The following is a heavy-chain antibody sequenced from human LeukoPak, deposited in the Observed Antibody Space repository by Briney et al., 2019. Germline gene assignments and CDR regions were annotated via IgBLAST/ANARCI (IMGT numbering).Heavy chain of an antibody. V-gene: IGHV1-69*13. J-gene: IGHJ4*02. CDR1: GGTFSSYA. D-gene: IGHD2-2*01. Sequence: SVKVSCKASGGTFSSYAISWVRQAPGQGLEWMGGIIPIFGTANYAQKFQGRVTITADESTSTAYMELSSLRSEDTAVYYCAREALVGCSSTSCYLYYWGQGTLATVSS. CDR3: AREALVGCSSTSCYLYY. CDR2: IIPIFGTA.